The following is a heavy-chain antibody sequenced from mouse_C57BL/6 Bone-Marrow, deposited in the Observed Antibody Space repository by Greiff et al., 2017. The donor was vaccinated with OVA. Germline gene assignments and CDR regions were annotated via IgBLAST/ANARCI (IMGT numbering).Heavy chain of an antibody. J-gene: IGHJ3*01. D-gene: IGHD1-1*01. CDR1: GYTFTDYY. Sequence: QVQLQQSGPELVKPGASVKISCKASGYTFTDYYINWVKQRPGQGLEWIGWIYPGSGNTKYNEKFKGKATLTVDTSSSTAYMQLRSLTSEDTAVYFCARGGPIYCYGSGYGFAYWGQGTLVTVSA. CDR2: IYPGSGNT. CDR3: ARGGPIYCYGSGYGFAY. V-gene: IGHV1-84*01.